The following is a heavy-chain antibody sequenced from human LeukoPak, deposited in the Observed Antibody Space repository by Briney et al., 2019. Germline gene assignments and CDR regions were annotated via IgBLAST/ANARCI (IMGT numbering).Heavy chain of an antibody. CDR1: GFTFDNYR. CDR2: VNADGGNT. J-gene: IGHJ4*02. CDR3: TKRVKYGGTWDHFAD. V-gene: IGHV3-23*01. D-gene: IGHD1-26*01. Sequence: GGSLRLSCAASGFTFDNYRMSWVRQAPGKGLEWVLTVNADGGNTYYADSVKGRFTISRDNSKSTLILQMNSLRVDDTALYYCTKRVKYGGTWDHFADWGQGTLVTVSS.